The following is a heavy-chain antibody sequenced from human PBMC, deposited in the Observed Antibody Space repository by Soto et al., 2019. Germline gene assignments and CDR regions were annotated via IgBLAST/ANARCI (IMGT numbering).Heavy chain of an antibody. V-gene: IGHV3-23*01. D-gene: IGHD6-19*01. Sequence: PGGSLRLSCAASGFTFSSYAMGWVRQAPGKGLEWVSAISGSGGSTYYADSVKGRFTISRDNSKNTLYLQMNSLRAEDTAVYYCAKFPVAGPGFWFDPWGQGTLVTVSS. CDR2: ISGSGGST. CDR1: GFTFSSYA. CDR3: AKFPVAGPGFWFDP. J-gene: IGHJ5*02.